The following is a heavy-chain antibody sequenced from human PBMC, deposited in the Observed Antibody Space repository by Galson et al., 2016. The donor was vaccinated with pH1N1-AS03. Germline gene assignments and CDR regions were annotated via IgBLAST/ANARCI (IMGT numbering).Heavy chain of an antibody. D-gene: IGHD6-19*01. CDR2: INPSGGDT. Sequence: SVKVSCKASGYTFTNYYLYWVRQAPGQGLEWMGIINPSGGDTTYAQKFQGRVAMTRDTSTSTFYMELSSLGSDDTALYSCARLWLVRGLDYWGQGTLVTVSS. V-gene: IGHV1-46*01. J-gene: IGHJ4*02. CDR1: GYTFTNYY. CDR3: ARLWLVRGLDY.